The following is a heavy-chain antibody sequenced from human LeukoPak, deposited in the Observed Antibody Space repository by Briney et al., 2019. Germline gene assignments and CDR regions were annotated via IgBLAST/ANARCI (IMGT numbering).Heavy chain of an antibody. Sequence: PGGSLRLSCAASGFTFSSYAMNWVRKAPGKGLEWVSSISSSSSYIYYADSVKGRFTISRDNSKNTLYLQMNSLRAEDTAVYYCAKDPKVRRSSSSGGNWFDPWGQGTLVTVSS. CDR3: AKDPKVRRSSSSGGNWFDP. CDR2: ISSSSSYI. J-gene: IGHJ5*02. CDR1: GFTFSSYA. D-gene: IGHD6-6*01. V-gene: IGHV3-21*01.